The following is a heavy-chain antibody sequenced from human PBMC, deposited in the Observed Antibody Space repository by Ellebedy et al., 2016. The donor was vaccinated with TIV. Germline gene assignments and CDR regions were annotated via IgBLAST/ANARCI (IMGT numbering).Heavy chain of an antibody. Sequence: ASVKVSCKTSGYTFAGYYIHWVRQAPGQGLEWVGYISSYNGKSNYGKNFEGRVTMTTDRPTATVFMELGSLRCDDTAMYYCARTRYSSSWPDFWGQGTLVTVSS. CDR1: GYTFAGYY. J-gene: IGHJ4*02. V-gene: IGHV1-18*04. CDR3: ARTRYSSSWPDF. CDR2: ISSYNGKS. D-gene: IGHD5-18*01.